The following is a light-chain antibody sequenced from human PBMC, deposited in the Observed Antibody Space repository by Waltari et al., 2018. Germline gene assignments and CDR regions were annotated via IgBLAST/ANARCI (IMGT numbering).Light chain of an antibody. CDR2: EVN. CDR3: SSFTSRHLYV. Sequence: QSALTQPASVSGSPGQSITISCTGSSSGVGGYNYFPWYQQYPGKVPKIMIYEVNNRPSGVSSRFSGSKSGNTASLTISGLQADDEADYYCSSFTSRHLYVFGTGTAVTVL. V-gene: IGLV2-14*01. J-gene: IGLJ1*01. CDR1: SSGVGGYNY.